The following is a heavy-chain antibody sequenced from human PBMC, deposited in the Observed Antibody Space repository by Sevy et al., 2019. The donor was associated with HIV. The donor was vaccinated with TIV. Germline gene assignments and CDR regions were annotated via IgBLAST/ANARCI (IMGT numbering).Heavy chain of an antibody. D-gene: IGHD6-13*01. J-gene: IGHJ5*02. Sequence: SETLSLTCTVSGGSISSGGYYWSWIRQHPGKGLEWIGYIYYSGSTYYNPSLKSRVTISVDTSKNQFSLKLSSATAADTAVYYCARDLGGLYSTNWFDPWGQGTLVTVSS. CDR3: ARDLGGLYSTNWFDP. CDR2: IYYSGST. V-gene: IGHV4-31*03. CDR1: GGSISSGGYY.